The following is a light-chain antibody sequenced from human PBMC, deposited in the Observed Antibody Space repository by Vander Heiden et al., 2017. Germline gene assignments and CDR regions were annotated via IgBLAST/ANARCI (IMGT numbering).Light chain of an antibody. Sequence: IVFTQPPGPLSLSPGERATVSCRASQSVSSSYLAWYQQKPGQAPRLLIYGASSRATGIPDRFSGSGSGTDFTLTISRLEPEDFAVYYCQQYGSSPQITFGGGTKVEIK. V-gene: IGKV3-20*01. J-gene: IGKJ4*01. CDR3: QQYGSSPQIT. CDR2: GAS. CDR1: QSVSSSY.